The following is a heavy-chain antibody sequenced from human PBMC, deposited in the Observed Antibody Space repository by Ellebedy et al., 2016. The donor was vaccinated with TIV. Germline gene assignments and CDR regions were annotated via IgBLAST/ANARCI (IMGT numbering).Heavy chain of an antibody. CDR3: ARLGVIAAAGVGDY. Sequence: GESLKISCTASGFTFRNYHIHWVRQAPGKGLEWVAFISYDGRNRYYGDSVKGRFTISRDNSKDTLYLQMDSLRAEDTAVYYCARLGVIAAAGVGDYWGQGTLVIVSS. J-gene: IGHJ4*02. CDR1: GFTFRNYH. CDR2: ISYDGRNR. V-gene: IGHV3-30*03. D-gene: IGHD6-13*01.